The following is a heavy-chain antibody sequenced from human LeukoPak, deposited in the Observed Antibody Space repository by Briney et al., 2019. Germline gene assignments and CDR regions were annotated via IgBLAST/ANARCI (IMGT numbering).Heavy chain of an antibody. D-gene: IGHD3-16*01. V-gene: IGHV3-21*01. CDR3: VRDTFSPDAFDI. CDR2: ISTSSSYI. J-gene: IGHJ3*02. Sequence: GGSLRLSCAASGFTFSSYSMNWVRQAPGKELEWVSSISTSSSYIYSADSVKGRFTISRDNAKNSLYLQMNSLRAEDTAVYYCVRDTFSPDAFDIWGQGTMVTVSS. CDR1: GFTFSSYS.